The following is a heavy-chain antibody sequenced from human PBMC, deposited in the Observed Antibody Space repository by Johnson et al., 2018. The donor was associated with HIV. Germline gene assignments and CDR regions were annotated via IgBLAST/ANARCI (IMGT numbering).Heavy chain of an antibody. D-gene: IGHD6-13*01. J-gene: IGHJ3*02. CDR3: VKGIDSSSWYAFDI. CDR1: GFTFEDYG. V-gene: IGHV3-20*04. Sequence: VQLVESGGDLVQPGGSLRLSCAASGFTFEDYGMSWVRQVPGKGLEWVSGINWRGGSTGYGDSVKGRFTISRDNSKNTLYLQMNSLRAEDTAVYYCVKGIDSSSWYAFDIWGQGTMVTVSS. CDR2: INWRGGST.